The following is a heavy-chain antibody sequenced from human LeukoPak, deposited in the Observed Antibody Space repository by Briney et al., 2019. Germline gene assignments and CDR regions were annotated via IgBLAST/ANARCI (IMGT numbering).Heavy chain of an antibody. CDR2: INHSGST. V-gene: IGHV4-34*01. D-gene: IGHD3-10*01. CDR3: ARGLLLRGGSRVLSY. J-gene: IGHJ4*02. Sequence: SETLSLTCAVYGGSFSGYYWSWIRQPPGKGLEWIGEINHSGSTNYNPSLKSRVTISVDTSKNQFSLKLSSVTAADTAVYYCARGLLLRGGSRVLSYWGQGTLVTVSS. CDR1: GGSFSGYY.